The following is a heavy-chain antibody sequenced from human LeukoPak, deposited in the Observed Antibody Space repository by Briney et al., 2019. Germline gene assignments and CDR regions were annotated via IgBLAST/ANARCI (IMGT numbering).Heavy chain of an antibody. V-gene: IGHV3-7*01. Sequence: GGSLRLSCAASGFTFSSYWMSWVRQAPGKGLEWVANIKQDGSEKYYVDSVKGRFTISRDNAKDSLYLQMNSLRAEDTAVYYCAREGIAAAGHPPVSVYFDCWGQGTLVTVSS. CDR2: IKQDGSEK. D-gene: IGHD6-13*01. CDR1: GFTFSSYW. CDR3: AREGIAAAGHPPVSVYFDC. J-gene: IGHJ4*02.